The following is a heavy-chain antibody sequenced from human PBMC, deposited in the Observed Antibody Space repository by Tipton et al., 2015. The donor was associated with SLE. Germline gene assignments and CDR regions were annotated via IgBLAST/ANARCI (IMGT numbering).Heavy chain of an antibody. V-gene: IGHV4-39*07. CDR2: INHSGST. J-gene: IGHJ6*03. Sequence: TLSLTCTISGDSISNNNYYWGWIRQPPGKGLEWIGEINHSGSTNYNPSLKSRVTISVDTSKNQFSLKLSSVTAADTAVYYCARVGHSYYYYYMDVWDKGTTVTVSS. CDR1: GDSISNNNYY. CDR3: ARVGHSYYYYYMDV. D-gene: IGHD1-26*01.